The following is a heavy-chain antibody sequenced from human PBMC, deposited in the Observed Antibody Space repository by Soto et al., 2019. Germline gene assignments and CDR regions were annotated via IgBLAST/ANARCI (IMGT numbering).Heavy chain of an antibody. CDR2: VNPNSGNT. V-gene: IGHV1-8*01. J-gene: IGHJ4*02. CDR1: GYTFTSYD. Sequence: ASVKVSCKASGYTFTSYDINWVRQATGQGLEWMGWVNPNSGNTGYAQKFQGRVTMTRNTSISTAYMELSSLRSEDTAVYYCARVRRPGYCSGGSCYSKFDYWGQGTLVTVS. D-gene: IGHD2-15*01. CDR3: ARVRRPGYCSGGSCYSKFDY.